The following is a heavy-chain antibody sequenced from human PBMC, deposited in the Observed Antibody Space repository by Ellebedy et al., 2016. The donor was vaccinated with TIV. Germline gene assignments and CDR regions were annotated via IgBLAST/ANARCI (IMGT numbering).Heavy chain of an antibody. CDR2: ISYDGSNK. CDR3: AKDRIRPYYYYGMDV. Sequence: GESLKISXAASGFTFSSYGMHWVRQAPGKGLEWVAVISYDGSNKYYADSVKGRFTISRDNSKNTLYLQMNSLRAEDTAVYYCAKDRIRPYYYYGMDVWGQGTTATVSS. V-gene: IGHV3-30*18. J-gene: IGHJ6*02. CDR1: GFTFSSYG.